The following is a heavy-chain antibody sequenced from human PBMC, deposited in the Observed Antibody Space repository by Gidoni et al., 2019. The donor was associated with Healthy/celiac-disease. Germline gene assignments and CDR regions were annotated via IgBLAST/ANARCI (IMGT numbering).Heavy chain of an antibody. V-gene: IGHV4-34*01. D-gene: IGHD6-13*01. J-gene: IGHJ5*02. Sequence: HVQLQQWGAGLLTPSETLSHTCAVYGASFSGYYWSWIRQPPGKGLEWIGEIHHSGSTNYNPSLKSRVTISVDTSKNQFSLKLSSVTAADTAVDYCARRLSSWLRGWFDPWGQGTLVTVSS. CDR1: GASFSGYY. CDR3: ARRLSSWLRGWFDP. CDR2: IHHSGST.